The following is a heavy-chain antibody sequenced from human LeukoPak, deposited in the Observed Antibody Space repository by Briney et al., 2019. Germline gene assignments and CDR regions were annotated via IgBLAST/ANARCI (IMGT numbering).Heavy chain of an antibody. V-gene: IGHV3-53*01. CDR1: GFTVATKY. Sequence: PGGSLRLSCEASGFTVATKYMNWVRQAPGKGLEWVSILYSGETTYYSDSVKGRFTVSRDSSKNTIYLHINSLRAEDTAVYYCARVGDHYHWYLDLWGRGALVTVSS. J-gene: IGHJ2*01. CDR3: ARVGDHYHWYLDL. CDR2: LYSGETT. D-gene: IGHD3-10*01.